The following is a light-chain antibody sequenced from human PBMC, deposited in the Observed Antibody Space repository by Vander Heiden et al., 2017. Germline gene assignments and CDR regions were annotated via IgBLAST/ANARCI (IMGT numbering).Light chain of an antibody. CDR3: QAYDSRVSGWV. Sequence: SALMLPPSVPWAPGQGVTISCTGSRSNIGTGYDVHWYQQRPVTAPKLLIYDNNNRPSGVPARFSGAKSGTSVSLAITGLQAEDEADYYCQAYDSRVSGWVFGGGTRLTVL. J-gene: IGLJ3*02. CDR2: DNN. CDR1: RSNIGTGYD. V-gene: IGLV1-40*01.